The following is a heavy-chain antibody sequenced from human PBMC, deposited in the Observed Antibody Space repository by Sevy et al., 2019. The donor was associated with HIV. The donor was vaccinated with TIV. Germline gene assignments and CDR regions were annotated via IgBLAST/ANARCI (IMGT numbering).Heavy chain of an antibody. CDR3: AKEDRRAVAGTGGFDY. CDR1: GFTFSSYG. D-gene: IGHD6-19*01. Sequence: GGSLRLSCAASGFTFSSYGMHWVRQAPGKGLEWVAVISYDGSNKYYADSVKGRFTISRDNSKNTLYLQMNSLRAEDTAVYYCAKEDRRAVAGTGGFDYWDQGTLVTVSS. J-gene: IGHJ4*02. V-gene: IGHV3-30*18. CDR2: ISYDGSNK.